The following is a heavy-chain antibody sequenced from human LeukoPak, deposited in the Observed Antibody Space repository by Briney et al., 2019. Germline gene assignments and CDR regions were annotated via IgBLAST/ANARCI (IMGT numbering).Heavy chain of an antibody. J-gene: IGHJ6*03. CDR1: GVTLNNYV. D-gene: IGHD3-10*01. CDR3: AKGSRRRVTMVRGAAVYYYSYYMDV. CDR2: ISVSGGTT. Sequence: GGSLRLSCAASGVTLNNYVMTWVRQAPGKGLEWVSSISVSGGTTYYAESVKGRFTISRDNSKNTLYLQMDSLRAEDTAVYYCAKGSRRRVTMVRGAAVYYYSYYMDVWAKGTTVAASS. V-gene: IGHV3-23*01.